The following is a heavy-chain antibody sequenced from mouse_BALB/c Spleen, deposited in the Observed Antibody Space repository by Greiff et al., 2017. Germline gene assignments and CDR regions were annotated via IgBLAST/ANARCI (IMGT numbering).Heavy chain of an antibody. J-gene: IGHJ2*01. CDR2: IDPANGNT. CDR3: ARSGYYGSSQGY. Sequence: EVQLHQSGAELVKPGASVKLSCTASGFNIKDTYMHWVKQRPEQGLEWIGRIDPANGNTKYDPKFQGKATITADTSSNTAYLQLSSLTSEDTAVYYCARSGYYGSSQGYWGQGTTLTVSS. V-gene: IGHV14-3*02. D-gene: IGHD1-1*01. CDR1: GFNIKDTY.